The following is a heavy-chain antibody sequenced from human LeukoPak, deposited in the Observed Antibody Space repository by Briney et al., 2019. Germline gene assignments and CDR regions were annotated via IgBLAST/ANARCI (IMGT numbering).Heavy chain of an antibody. Sequence: SQTLSLTCTVSGGSISSGSYYWSWIRQPAGKGLEWIGRIYTSGSTNYNPSLKSRVTISVDTSKNQFSLKLSSVTAADTAVYYCARQRVVGASSPIDYWGQGTLVTVSS. CDR2: IYTSGST. D-gene: IGHD2-15*01. V-gene: IGHV4-61*02. CDR3: ARQRVVGASSPIDY. CDR1: GGSISSGSYY. J-gene: IGHJ4*02.